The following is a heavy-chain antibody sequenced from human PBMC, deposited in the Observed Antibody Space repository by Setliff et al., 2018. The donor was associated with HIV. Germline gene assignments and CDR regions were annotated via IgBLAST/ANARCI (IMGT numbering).Heavy chain of an antibody. J-gene: IGHJ6*02. V-gene: IGHV3-7*01. D-gene: IGHD3-3*01. CDR1: GLIFSNYW. CDR3: AREGRITSFVVIIPGSNALDV. CDR2: IKQDGSEK. Sequence: AGGSLRLSCAASGLIFSNYWMTWVRQAPGKGLEWVANIKQDGSEKYYVDSVTGRFTISRDNAKNSLYLQMNSLRPEDTAVYYCAREGRITSFVVIIPGSNALDVWGQGTTVTVSS.